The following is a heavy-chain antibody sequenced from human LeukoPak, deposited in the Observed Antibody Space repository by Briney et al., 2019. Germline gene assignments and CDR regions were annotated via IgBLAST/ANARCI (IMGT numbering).Heavy chain of an antibody. J-gene: IGHJ4*02. CDR3: ARDLDIAVAGADY. D-gene: IGHD6-19*01. V-gene: IGHV3-7*01. CDR2: IKQDGSEK. Sequence: PGGSLRLSCAASGFTFSSYWMSWVRQAPGKGLEWVANIKQDGSEKYYVDSVKGRFTISRDNAKNSLYLQMNSLRAEDTAVYYCARDLDIAVAGADYWGQGTLVTVSS. CDR1: GFTFSSYW.